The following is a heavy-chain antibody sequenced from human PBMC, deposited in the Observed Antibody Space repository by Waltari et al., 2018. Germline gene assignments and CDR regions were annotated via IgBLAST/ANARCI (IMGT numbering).Heavy chain of an antibody. CDR3: ARETYYDRSGYFRLGAFDI. CDR2: ILRGGST. D-gene: IGHD3-22*01. CDR1: GFTVSSNY. V-gene: IGHV3-53*01. J-gene: IGHJ3*02. Sequence: EVQLVESGGGLIQPGGSLRLSCAASGFTVSSNYMSWVRQVPGKGLEWVSLILRGGSTIDADSVKGRFTISRDDSKNTLYLQMNSLRAEDMAVYYCARETYYDRSGYFRLGAFDIWGQGTVVTVSS.